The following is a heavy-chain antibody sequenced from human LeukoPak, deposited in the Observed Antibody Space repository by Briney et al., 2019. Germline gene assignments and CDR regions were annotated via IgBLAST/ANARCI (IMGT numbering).Heavy chain of an antibody. CDR2: INHSGST. V-gene: IGHV4-34*01. D-gene: IGHD1-26*01. Sequence: SETLSLTCAVYGGSFSGYYWSWIRQPPGKGLEWIGEINHSGSTNYNPSLKSRVTISVDTSKNQFSLKLSSVTAADTAVYYCARAEGSSRFDYWGQGTLVTASS. CDR3: ARAEGSSRFDY. CDR1: GGSFSGYY. J-gene: IGHJ4*02.